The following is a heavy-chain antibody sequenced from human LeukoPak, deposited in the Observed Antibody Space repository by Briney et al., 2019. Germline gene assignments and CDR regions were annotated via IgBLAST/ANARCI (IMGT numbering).Heavy chain of an antibody. CDR3: ARTIFGGYCSSTSCYAGGYLDY. V-gene: IGHV3-64*01. CDR2: ISGNGVST. CDR1: GFTFSIYA. D-gene: IGHD2-2*03. Sequence: GGSLRLSCAASGFTFSIYAMHWVRQAPGKGLEYVSAISGNGVSTNYANSVKGRFTISRDNAKNSLYLQMNSLRVEDTAVYYCARTIFGGYCSSTSCYAGGYLDYWGQGTLVTVAS. J-gene: IGHJ4*02.